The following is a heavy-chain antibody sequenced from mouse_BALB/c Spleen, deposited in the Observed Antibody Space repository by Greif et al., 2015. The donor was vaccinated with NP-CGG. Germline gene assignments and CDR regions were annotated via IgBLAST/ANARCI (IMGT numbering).Heavy chain of an antibody. CDR2: ISSGSSTI. CDR3: ARSLYGYLYAMDC. V-gene: IGHV5-17*02. Sequence: VQLVESGGGLVQPGGSRKLSCAASGFTFSSFGMHWVRQAPEKGLEWVAYISSGSSTIYYADTVKGRFTISRDNPKNTLFLQMTSLRSEDTAMYYCARSLYGYLYAMDCWGQGTSVTVSS. CDR1: GFTFSSFG. D-gene: IGHD2-2*01. J-gene: IGHJ4*01.